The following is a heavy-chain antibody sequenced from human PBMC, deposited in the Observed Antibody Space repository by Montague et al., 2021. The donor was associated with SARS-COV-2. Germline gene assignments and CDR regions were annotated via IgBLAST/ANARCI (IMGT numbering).Heavy chain of an antibody. V-gene: IGHV4-31*03. CDR2: IYYSGST. Sequence: TLSLTCTVSGGSISSGGYYWSWIRQHPGKGLEWIGYIYYSGSTYYNPSLKSRVTISVDTSKNQSSLKLSSVTAADTAVYYCARDVGWYSSSWFDYWGQGTLVTVSS. D-gene: IGHD6-13*01. J-gene: IGHJ4*02. CDR1: GGSISSGGYY. CDR3: ARDVGWYSSSWFDY.